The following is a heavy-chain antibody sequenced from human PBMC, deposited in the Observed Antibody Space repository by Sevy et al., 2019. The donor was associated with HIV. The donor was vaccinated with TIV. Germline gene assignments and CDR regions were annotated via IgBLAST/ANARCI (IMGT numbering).Heavy chain of an antibody. D-gene: IGHD6-13*01. CDR2: IYPGDSDT. CDR3: ARSRADSSSWYGSWFDP. J-gene: IGHJ5*02. V-gene: IGHV5-51*01. Sequence: GESLKISCKGSGYSFTSYWIGWVRQMPGKGLEWMGIIYPGDSDTRYSPSFQGQVTISADKSISTAYLQWSSPKASDTAMYYCARSRADSSSWYGSWFDPWGQGTLVTVSS. CDR1: GYSFTSYW.